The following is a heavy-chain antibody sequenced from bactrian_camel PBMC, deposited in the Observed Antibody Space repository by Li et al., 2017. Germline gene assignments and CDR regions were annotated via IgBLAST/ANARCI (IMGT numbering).Heavy chain of an antibody. CDR1: GYRLDGSEC. J-gene: IGHJ4*01. CDR2: IRDGGATT. V-gene: IGHV3S40*01. Sequence: DVQLVESGGGSVQAGGSLKLSCSASGYRLDGSECVGWFREAPGKGREGVASIRDGGATTNYASSVKGRFTISQDSARITAYLQMASLKPEDAAVYYCVPVALEERDGLVSCARWSQGTQVTVS. D-gene: IGHD1*01.